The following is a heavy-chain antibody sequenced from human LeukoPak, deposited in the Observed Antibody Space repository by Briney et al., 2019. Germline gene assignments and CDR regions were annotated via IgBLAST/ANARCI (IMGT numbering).Heavy chain of an antibody. J-gene: IGHJ4*02. V-gene: IGHV1-18*01. Sequence: WASVKVSCKSSGYTFNNYGFIWVRQAPGQGLELMGGISVYNGHTTYAEKFQGRVTMTTDTSTSTAYMELTSLKTYDTAFSYCARFGATPYFPYWGQGTLVTVSS. CDR2: ISVYNGHT. CDR3: ARFGATPYFPY. D-gene: IGHD1-26*01. CDR1: GYTFNNYG.